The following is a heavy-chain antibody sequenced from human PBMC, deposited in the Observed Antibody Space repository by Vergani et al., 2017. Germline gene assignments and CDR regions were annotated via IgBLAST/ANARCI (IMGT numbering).Heavy chain of an antibody. Sequence: QVQLQQWGAGLLKPSETLSLTCAVYGGSFSGYYWSWIRQPPGKGLEWIGEINHSGSTNYNPSLTGRVTISVDTSKNQFSLRLSSVTAADTAVYYCAWAYYYDSSGYYPPISYYYGMDVWGEGRTVTVSS. J-gene: IGHJ6*04. D-gene: IGHD3-22*01. CDR1: GGSFSGYY. CDR2: INHSGST. V-gene: IGHV4-34*01. CDR3: AWAYYYDSSGYYPPISYYYGMDV.